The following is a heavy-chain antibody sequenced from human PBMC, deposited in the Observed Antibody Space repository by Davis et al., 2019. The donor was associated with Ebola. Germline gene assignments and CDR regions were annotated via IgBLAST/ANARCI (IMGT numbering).Heavy chain of an antibody. CDR3: ARVIHHIAVAGWRTYYFDY. CDR1: GFTFSSYA. Sequence: GESLKISCAASGFTFSSYAMHWVRQAPGKGLEWVSSISSSSSYIYYADSVKGRFTISRDNAKNSLYLQMNSLRAEDTAVYYCARVIHHIAVAGWRTYYFDYWGQGTLVTVSS. V-gene: IGHV3-21*01. J-gene: IGHJ4*02. D-gene: IGHD6-19*01. CDR2: ISSSSSYI.